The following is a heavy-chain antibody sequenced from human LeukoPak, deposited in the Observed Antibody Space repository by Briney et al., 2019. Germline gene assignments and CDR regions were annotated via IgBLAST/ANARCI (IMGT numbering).Heavy chain of an antibody. CDR3: ARQWFGYYGSGSYYNAAFDI. D-gene: IGHD3-10*01. V-gene: IGHV5-51*01. CDR1: GYSFTSYW. CDR2: IYPGDSDT. J-gene: IGHJ3*02. Sequence: KSGESLKISCKGSGYSFTSYWIGWVRQMPGKGLEWMGIIYPGDSDTRYSPSFQGQVTISADKSISTAYLQWSSLKASDTAMYYCARQWFGYYGSGSYYNAAFDIWGQGTMVTVSS.